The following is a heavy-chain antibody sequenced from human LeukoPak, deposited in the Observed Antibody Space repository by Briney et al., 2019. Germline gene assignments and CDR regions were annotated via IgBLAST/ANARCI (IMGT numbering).Heavy chain of an antibody. V-gene: IGHV3-15*01. Sequence: GGSLRLSCAASGFTFSNAWMSWVRQAPGKGLEWVGRIKSKSDGGTTDYAAPVKGRFTISRDDSKNTPYLQMNSLKTEDTAVYYCTTWVRLGELSFYSHFDCWGQGTLVTVSS. CDR1: GFTFSNAW. J-gene: IGHJ4*02. D-gene: IGHD3-16*02. CDR3: TTWVRLGELSFYSHFDC. CDR2: IKSKSDGGTT.